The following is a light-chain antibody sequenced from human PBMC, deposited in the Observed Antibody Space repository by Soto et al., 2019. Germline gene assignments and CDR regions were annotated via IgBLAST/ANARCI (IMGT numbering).Light chain of an antibody. Sequence: QSVLTQSPSLSGAPGQRVTISCVGSSSNIGTGYNVHWYRQLPGTAPKLLIYDNTHRPSGVPDRFSGSTSGTSASLAITGLQADDEADYYCQSFDGSLNAYVFGTGTKLTVL. CDR1: SSNIGTGYN. CDR3: QSFDGSLNAYV. J-gene: IGLJ1*01. CDR2: DNT. V-gene: IGLV1-40*01.